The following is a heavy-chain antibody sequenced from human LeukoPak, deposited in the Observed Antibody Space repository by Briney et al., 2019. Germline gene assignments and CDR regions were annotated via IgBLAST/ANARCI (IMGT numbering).Heavy chain of an antibody. CDR3: ARDHGMAYYDILTGYGSYGMDV. CDR1: GYSISSGYY. CDR2: IYRSGST. D-gene: IGHD3-9*01. V-gene: IGHV4-38-2*02. J-gene: IGHJ6*02. Sequence: PSETLSLTCIVSGYSISSGYYWGWIRQPPGKGLEWIGTIYRSGSTNYSPSLKSRVTISVDTSKSQFSLKLSSVTAADTAVYYCARDHGMAYYDILTGYGSYGMDVWGQGTTVTVSS.